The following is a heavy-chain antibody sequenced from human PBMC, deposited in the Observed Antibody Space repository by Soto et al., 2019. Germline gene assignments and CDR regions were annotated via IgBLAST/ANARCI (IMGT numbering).Heavy chain of an antibody. J-gene: IGHJ4*02. Sequence: SVKVSCKASGGTFSSYTIAWVRQAPGQGLEWMGEIIPLFGTTNYVEKFQGRLTITADASTSTAYMELSSLRSEDTAMYYCAREAIAAAGTDYWGQRILVTVSS. CDR2: IIPLFGTT. CDR3: AREAIAAAGTDY. D-gene: IGHD6-13*01. CDR1: GGTFSSYT. V-gene: IGHV1-69*13.